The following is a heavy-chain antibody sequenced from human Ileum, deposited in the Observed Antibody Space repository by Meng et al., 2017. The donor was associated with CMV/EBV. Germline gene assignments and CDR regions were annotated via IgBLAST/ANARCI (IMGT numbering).Heavy chain of an antibody. J-gene: IGHJ5*02. Sequence: ISGGYTWNRIGQGPGEGRERNENSYYSGNTYYKPSVTSRISISLDIAKNQFSLKLSSVTAAETAVYNWARDMSRNGEKNWFDPWGQGTLVTVSS. CDR1: ISGGYT. CDR2: SYYSGNT. CDR3: ARDMSRNGEKNWFDP. D-gene: IGHD2-8*01. V-gene: IGHV4-31*02.